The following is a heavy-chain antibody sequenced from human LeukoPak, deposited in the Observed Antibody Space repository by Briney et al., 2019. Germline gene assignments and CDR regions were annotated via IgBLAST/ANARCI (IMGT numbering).Heavy chain of an antibody. J-gene: IGHJ4*02. CDR1: GFTFSSYH. Sequence: PRGSLRLSCVASGFTFSSYHMNWVRQAPGKGLEWVSYISSSSDLTYYADSVKGRFAVSRDNARNSLYLQMNSLRAEDTAVYYCARVWQDYSNTDYWGQGALVTVSS. CDR3: ARVWQDYSNTDY. V-gene: IGHV3-48*01. D-gene: IGHD4-11*01. CDR2: ISSSSDLT.